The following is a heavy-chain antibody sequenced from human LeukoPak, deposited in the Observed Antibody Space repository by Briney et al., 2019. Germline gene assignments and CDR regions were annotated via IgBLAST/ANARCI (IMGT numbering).Heavy chain of an antibody. J-gene: IGHJ4*02. CDR1: GGTFSSYA. CDR2: IIPILGIA. Sequence: SVKVSCKASGGTFSSYAISWVRQAPGQGLEWMGRIIPILGIANYAQKFQGRVTITADTSTSTAYMELSSLRSEDTAVYYCARDGGDGYNYLDYWGQGTLVTVSS. V-gene: IGHV1-69*04. D-gene: IGHD5-12*01. CDR3: ARDGGDGYNYLDY.